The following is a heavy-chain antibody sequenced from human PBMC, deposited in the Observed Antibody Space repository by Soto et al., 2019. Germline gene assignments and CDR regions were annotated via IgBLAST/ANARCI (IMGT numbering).Heavy chain of an antibody. Sequence: ASVKVSCKASGGTFSSYAINWVRQAPGHGLEWMGGIIPLFGTANYAQKFQGRVTITADESSTTAYMELTSLRSEDTAVYYCARIVTMVRAVIKEQFDYWGQGTLVTVSS. J-gene: IGHJ4*02. V-gene: IGHV1-69*13. D-gene: IGHD3-10*01. CDR2: IIPLFGTA. CDR1: GGTFSSYA. CDR3: ARIVTMVRAVIKEQFDY.